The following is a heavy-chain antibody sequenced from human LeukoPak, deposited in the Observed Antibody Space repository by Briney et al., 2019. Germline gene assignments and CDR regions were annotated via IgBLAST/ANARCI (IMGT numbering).Heavy chain of an antibody. V-gene: IGHV4-34*01. J-gene: IGHJ5*02. CDR2: INHSGST. Sequence: SETLSLTCAVYGGSFSGCYWSWIRQPPGKGLEWIGEINHSGSTNYNPSLKSRVTISVDTSKNQFSLKLSSVTAADTAVYYCARRRTGWFDPWGQGTLVTVSS. D-gene: IGHD1-14*01. CDR1: GGSFSGCY. CDR3: ARRRTGWFDP.